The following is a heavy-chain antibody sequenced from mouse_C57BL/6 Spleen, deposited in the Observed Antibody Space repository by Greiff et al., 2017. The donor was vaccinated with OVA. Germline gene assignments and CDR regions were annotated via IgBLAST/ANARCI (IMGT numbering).Heavy chain of an antibody. CDR3: ARYTGHFDY. CDR2: IRNKANGYTT. CDR1: GFTFTDYY. D-gene: IGHD4-1*01. J-gene: IGHJ2*01. V-gene: IGHV7-3*01. Sequence: DVQLQESGGGLVQPGGSLSLSCAASGFTFTDYYMSWVRQPPGKALEWLGFIRNKANGYTTEYSASVKGRFTISRDNSQSILYLQMNALRAEDSATYYCARYTGHFDYWGQGTTLTVSS.